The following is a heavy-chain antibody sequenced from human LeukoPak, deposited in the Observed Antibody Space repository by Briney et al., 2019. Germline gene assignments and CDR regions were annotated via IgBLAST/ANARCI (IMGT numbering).Heavy chain of an antibody. Sequence: ASVKVSCKASGYTFTSNGISWVRQAPGQGLEWMGWINPYNGNTNYAQKVQGRVTMTTATSTSTAYMELRSLRPDDTAVYYCAVVTAIAEYFQHWGQGTLVTVSS. CDR1: GYTFTSNG. D-gene: IGHD2-21*02. CDR3: AVVTAIAEYFQH. J-gene: IGHJ1*01. V-gene: IGHV1-18*01. CDR2: INPYNGNT.